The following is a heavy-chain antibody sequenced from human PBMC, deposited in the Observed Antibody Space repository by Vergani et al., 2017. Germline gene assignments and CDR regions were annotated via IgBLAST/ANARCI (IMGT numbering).Heavy chain of an antibody. J-gene: IGHJ4*02. CDR1: GYSFITYW. Sequence: EVQLVQSGAEVKKPGESLKISCKGSGYSFITYWIGWVRQKPGKGLEWMGIIYPGDSETKYSPSFQGKVTISADKSISTAYLQWSSLRASDTAMYYCARRSNSGSYEDYWGQGTLVTVSS. CDR2: IYPGDSET. CDR3: ARRSNSGSYEDY. V-gene: IGHV5-51*03. D-gene: IGHD3-10*01.